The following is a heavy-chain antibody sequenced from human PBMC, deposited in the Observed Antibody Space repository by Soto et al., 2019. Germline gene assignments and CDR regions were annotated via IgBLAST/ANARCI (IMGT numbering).Heavy chain of an antibody. J-gene: IGHJ3*02. CDR2: ISSSSSYI. CDR1: GFTFSSYS. V-gene: IGHV3-21*01. CDR3: ARDRSDYGDYGAFDI. D-gene: IGHD4-17*01. Sequence: EVQLVESGGGLVKPGGSLRLSCAASGFTFSSYSMNWVRQAPGKGLEWVSSISSSSSYIYYADSVKGRFTISRDNAKNSLYLQMNSLRAEDTAVYYCARDRSDYGDYGAFDIWGQGTMVTVSS.